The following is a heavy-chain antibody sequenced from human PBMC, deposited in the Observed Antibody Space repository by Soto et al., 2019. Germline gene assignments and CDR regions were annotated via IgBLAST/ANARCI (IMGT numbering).Heavy chain of an antibody. CDR1: GFTFSSYA. D-gene: IGHD5-18*01. Sequence: GGSLRLSCAASGFTFSSYAMSWVRQAPGKGPEWVSAISGSGGSTYYADSVKGRFTISRDNSKNTLYLQMNSLRAEDTAVYYCAKRPWIQLWLYYTDFRGQGTLVTVSS. V-gene: IGHV3-23*01. CDR2: ISGSGGST. J-gene: IGHJ4*02. CDR3: AKRPWIQLWLYYTDF.